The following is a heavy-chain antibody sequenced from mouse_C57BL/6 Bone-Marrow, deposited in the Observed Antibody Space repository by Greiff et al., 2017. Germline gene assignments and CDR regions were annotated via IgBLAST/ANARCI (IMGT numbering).Heavy chain of an antibody. CDR3: ARGGGLRRFAY. Sequence: QVHVKQSGAELARPGASVKLSCKASGYTFTSYGISWVKQRTGQGLEWIGEIYPRSGNTYYNEKFKGKATLTADKSSSTAYMELRSLTSEHSAVYFCARGGGLRRFAYWGQGTLVTVSA. V-gene: IGHV1-81*01. J-gene: IGHJ3*01. CDR2: IYPRSGNT. D-gene: IGHD2-4*01. CDR1: GYTFTSYG.